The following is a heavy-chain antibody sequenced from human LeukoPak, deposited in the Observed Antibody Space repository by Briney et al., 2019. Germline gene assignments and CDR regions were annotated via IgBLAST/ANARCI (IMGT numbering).Heavy chain of an antibody. CDR3: ARTPELGVAAPFDY. CDR1: GFTFSSYA. CDR2: ISYDGSNK. D-gene: IGHD6-6*01. J-gene: IGHJ4*02. V-gene: IGHV3-30-3*01. Sequence: PGRSLRLSCAASGFTFSSYAMHWVRQAPGKGLEWVAVISYDGSNKYYADSVKGRFTISRDNSKNTLYLQMNSLRAEDTAVYYCARTPELGVAAPFDYWGQGTLVTVSS.